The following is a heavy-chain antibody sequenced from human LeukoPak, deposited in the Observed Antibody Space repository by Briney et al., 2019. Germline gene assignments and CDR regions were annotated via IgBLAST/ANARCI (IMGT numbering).Heavy chain of an antibody. CDR2: IYYSGST. V-gene: IGHV4-39*07. J-gene: IGHJ4*02. CDR3: ARLWFGEFGYFDY. Sequence: SETLSLTCTVSGGSISSYYWSWIRQPPGKGLEWIGSIYYSGSTYYNPSLKSRVTISVDTSKNQFSLKLSSVTAADTAVYYCARLWFGEFGYFDYWGQGTLVTVSS. D-gene: IGHD3-10*01. CDR1: GGSISSYY.